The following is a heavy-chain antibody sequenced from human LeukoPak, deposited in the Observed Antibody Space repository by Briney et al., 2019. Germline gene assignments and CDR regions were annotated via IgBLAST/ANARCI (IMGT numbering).Heavy chain of an antibody. CDR2: ISGSGGST. V-gene: IGHV3-23*01. Sequence: PGGSLRLSCAASGFTFSSYAMSWVRQAPGKGLEWVSAISGSGGSTYYADSVKGRFTISRDNSKNTLYLQMNSLRAEDTAVYYCAKARVPIVVAGPIDYWGQGTLVTVSS. CDR1: GFTFSSYA. D-gene: IGHD6-19*01. J-gene: IGHJ4*02. CDR3: AKARVPIVVAGPIDY.